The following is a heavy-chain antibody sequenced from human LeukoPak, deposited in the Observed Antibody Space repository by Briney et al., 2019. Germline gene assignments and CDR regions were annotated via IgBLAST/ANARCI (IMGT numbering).Heavy chain of an antibody. CDR2: ISGSSSTI. V-gene: IGHV3-48*01. CDR3: ARGSTYYDSSGQVPFDY. J-gene: IGHJ4*02. D-gene: IGHD3-22*01. CDR1: GFTFSSYS. Sequence: GGSLRLSCAASGFTFSSYSMNWVRRAPGKGLEWGSYISGSSSTIYYADFVKGRFTISSDNGKNTLYLQMNSLRAEDTAVYYCARGSTYYDSSGQVPFDYWGQGTLVTVSS.